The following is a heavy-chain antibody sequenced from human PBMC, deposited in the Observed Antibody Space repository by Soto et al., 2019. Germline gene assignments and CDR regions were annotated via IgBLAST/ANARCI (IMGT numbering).Heavy chain of an antibody. D-gene: IGHD3-22*01. CDR1: GYTFTSYY. CDR3: ARDGSPGIGVRRPKYYFDY. CDR2: INPSGGST. J-gene: IGHJ4*02. Sequence: QVQLVQSGAEVKKPGASVKVSCKASGYTFTSYYMHWVRQAPGQGLEWMGIINPSGGSTSYAQKFQGRVTMTRDTSTSTVYMELSSLRSEDTAVYYCARDGSPGIGVRRPKYYFDYWGQGTLVTVSS. V-gene: IGHV1-46*01.